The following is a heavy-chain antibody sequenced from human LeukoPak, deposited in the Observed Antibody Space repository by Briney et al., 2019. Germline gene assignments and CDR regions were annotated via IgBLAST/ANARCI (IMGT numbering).Heavy chain of an antibody. J-gene: IGHJ6*03. Sequence: GGSLRLSCAASGFTVSSNYMTWVRQAPGKGLEWISLIYSGGSTYYADSVKGRFTISRDNSKNTLYLQMNSLRGEDTAVYYCARESGYNYGRYFYYMDVWGKGTTVTVSS. CDR3: ARESGYNYGRYFYYMDV. CDR2: IYSGGST. V-gene: IGHV3-53*01. D-gene: IGHD5-18*01. CDR1: GFTVSSNY.